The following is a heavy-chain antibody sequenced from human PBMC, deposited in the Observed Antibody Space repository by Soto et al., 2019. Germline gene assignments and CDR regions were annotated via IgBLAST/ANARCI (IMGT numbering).Heavy chain of an antibody. Sequence: SETLSLTCAVYGGSFSGYYWSWTRQPPGKGLEWIGEINHSGSTNYNPSLKSRVTISVDTSKNQFSLKLSSVTAADTAVYYCARGLLGYCSSTSCYRYGDYYYYYGMDVWGQGTTVTVSS. V-gene: IGHV4-34*01. CDR2: INHSGST. D-gene: IGHD2-2*02. J-gene: IGHJ6*02. CDR3: ARGLLGYCSSTSCYRYGDYYYYYGMDV. CDR1: GGSFSGYY.